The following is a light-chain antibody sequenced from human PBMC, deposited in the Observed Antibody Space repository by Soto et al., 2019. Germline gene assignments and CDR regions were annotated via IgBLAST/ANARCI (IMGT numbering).Light chain of an antibody. Sequence: QSVLTQPPSASGSPGQSVTISCTGTSSDVGGYNYVSWYQQHPGKAPKLMIYEVSKRPSGVPDRFSGSKSGNTASLTVSGLQAEDEADYYCSSYAGSILYVFGTGTKVTLL. V-gene: IGLV2-8*01. CDR2: EVS. J-gene: IGLJ1*01. CDR3: SSYAGSILYV. CDR1: SSDVGGYNY.